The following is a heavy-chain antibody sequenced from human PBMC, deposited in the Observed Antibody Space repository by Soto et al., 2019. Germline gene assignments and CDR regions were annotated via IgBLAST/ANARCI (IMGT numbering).Heavy chain of an antibody. D-gene: IGHD1-1*01. V-gene: IGHV3-43D*04. J-gene: IGHJ6*02. CDR1: GFTFDDYA. Sequence: GGSLRLSCAASGFTFDDYAMHWVRQAPGKGLEWVSLISWDGGSTYYADSVKGRFTISRDNSKNSLYLQMNSLRAEDTALYYCAKGPTTRDYYYGMDVWGQGTTVPVS. CDR2: ISWDGGST. CDR3: AKGPTTRDYYYGMDV.